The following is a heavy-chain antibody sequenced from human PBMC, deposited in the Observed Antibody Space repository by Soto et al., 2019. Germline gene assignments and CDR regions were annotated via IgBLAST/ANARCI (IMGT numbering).Heavy chain of an antibody. CDR3: ARGGEWENYYYYGMDV. CDR2: IYPGDSDT. V-gene: IGHV5-51*01. Sequence: GESLKISCKGSGYSFTSYWIGWVRQMPGKGLEWMGIIYPGDSDTRYSPSFQGQVTISADKSISTAYLQWSSLKASDTAMYYCARGGEWENYYYYGMDVWAKGPRSPSP. J-gene: IGHJ6*02. D-gene: IGHD1-26*01. CDR1: GYSFTSYW.